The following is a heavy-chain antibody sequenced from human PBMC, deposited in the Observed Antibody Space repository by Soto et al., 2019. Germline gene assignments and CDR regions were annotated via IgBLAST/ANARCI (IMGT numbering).Heavy chain of an antibody. CDR3: ARHFTTMVRGVIVSGDYYYGMDV. Sequence: GESLISCKGSGYSFTSYWIGWVRQMPGKGLEWMGIIYPGDSDTRYSPSFQGQVTISADKSISTAYLQWSSLKASDTAMYYCARHFTTMVRGVIVSGDYYYGMDVWGQGTTVTVSS. CDR2: IYPGDSDT. V-gene: IGHV5-51*01. J-gene: IGHJ6*02. D-gene: IGHD3-10*01. CDR1: GYSFTSYW.